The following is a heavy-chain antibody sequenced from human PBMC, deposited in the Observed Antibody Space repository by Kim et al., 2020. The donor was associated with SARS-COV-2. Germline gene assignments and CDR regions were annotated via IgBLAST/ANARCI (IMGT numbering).Heavy chain of an antibody. J-gene: IGHJ4*02. CDR1: GGSISSVGYY. Sequence: SETLSLTCTVSGGSISSVGYYWSWIRQHPGKGLEWIGYIYYSGSTYYNPSLKSRVTISVDTSKNQFSLKLSSVTAADTAVYYCARTRGTGYCSGGSCFGIQLWPGPGDYWGQGTLVTVSS. D-gene: IGHD2-15*01. CDR2: IYYSGST. V-gene: IGHV4-31*03. CDR3: ARTRGTGYCSGGSCFGIQLWPGPGDY.